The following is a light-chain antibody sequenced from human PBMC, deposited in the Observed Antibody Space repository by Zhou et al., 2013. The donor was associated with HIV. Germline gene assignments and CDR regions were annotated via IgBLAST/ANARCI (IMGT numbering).Light chain of an antibody. Sequence: QSALTQPPSASGSPGQSVTISCTGTSSDVGAYNYVSWYQQRPGKAPKVMIYEVSKRPSGVPDRFSGSKSGNTASLTVSGLQAEDEADYYCSSYTGSKNWVFGGGTKLTVL. CDR3: SSYTGSKNWV. J-gene: IGLJ2*01. CDR2: EVS. V-gene: IGLV2-8*01. CDR1: SSDVGAYNY.